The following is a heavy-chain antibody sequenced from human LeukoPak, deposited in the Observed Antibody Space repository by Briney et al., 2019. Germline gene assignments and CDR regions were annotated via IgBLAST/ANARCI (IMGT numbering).Heavy chain of an antibody. CDR3: AKDIGSGWSFDY. V-gene: IGHV3-11*05. J-gene: IGHJ4*02. D-gene: IGHD6-19*01. CDR1: GFTFSDYY. CDR2: ISSSSTYK. Sequence: GGSLRLSCAASGFTFSDYYMTWIRQAPGKGLEWVSYISSSSTYKNYPDSVKGRFTISRDNSKNSLYLQINSLRTEDTALYYCAKDIGSGWSFDYWGQGTLVTVSS.